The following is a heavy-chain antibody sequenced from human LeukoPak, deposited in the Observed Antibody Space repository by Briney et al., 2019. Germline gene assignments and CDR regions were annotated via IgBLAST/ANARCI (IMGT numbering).Heavy chain of an antibody. CDR2: INPTGGST. CDR3: TRGHCTGGTFYHFDH. D-gene: IGHD2-8*02. V-gene: IGHV1-46*03. Sequence: GASVKVSCKASGYTFTNSYMNWVRQAPGQGLEWIGLINPTGGSTRYAQNFQGRVTMTRDMSTTTVYMELTSLRSEDTAVYFCTRGHCTGGTFYHFDHWGQGTLVTVSS. J-gene: IGHJ4*02. CDR1: GYTFTNSY.